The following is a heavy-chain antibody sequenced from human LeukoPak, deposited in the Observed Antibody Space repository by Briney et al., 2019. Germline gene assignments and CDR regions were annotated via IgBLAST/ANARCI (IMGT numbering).Heavy chain of an antibody. CDR2: ISSSSTI. D-gene: IGHD4-17*01. Sequence: GGSLRLSCAASGFTFSSYSMNWVRQAPGKGLEWVSYISSSSTIYYADSVKGRFTISRDNAKNSLYLQMNSLRAEDTAVYYCARLEGYGDYSAFDIWGQGTMVTVSS. CDR1: GFTFSSYS. CDR3: ARLEGYGDYSAFDI. V-gene: IGHV3-48*01. J-gene: IGHJ3*02.